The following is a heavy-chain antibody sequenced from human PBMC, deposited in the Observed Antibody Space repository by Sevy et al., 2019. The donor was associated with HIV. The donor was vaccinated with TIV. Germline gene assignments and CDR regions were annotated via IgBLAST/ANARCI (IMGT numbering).Heavy chain of an antibody. CDR3: ARQEDDVWGSYRFNAFDI. V-gene: IGHV5-51*01. J-gene: IGHJ3*02. CDR2: IYPGDSDT. D-gene: IGHD3-16*02. CDR1: GYSFTSYW. Sequence: GESLKISCKGSGYSFTSYWIGWVRQMPGKGLEWMGIIYPGDSDTRYSPSFQGQVTISADKSISTAYLQLSSLKASDTAMYYCARQEDDVWGSYRFNAFDIWGQGTMVTVSS.